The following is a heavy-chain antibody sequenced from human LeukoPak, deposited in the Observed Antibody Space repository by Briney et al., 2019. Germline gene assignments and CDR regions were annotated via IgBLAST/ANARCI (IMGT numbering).Heavy chain of an antibody. J-gene: IGHJ6*03. Sequence: PAETLSLTCAVSGVTFSYYYWSWVRQPPGKGLEWIGYIYNSGSTKYNPFLMSRVTISVDTSKNQFSLNLSSVTATDTAVYYCARDSRYSDNSGYYYSHYYMDVWGKGTTVTVSS. D-gene: IGHD3-22*01. CDR3: ARDSRYSDNSGYYYSHYYMDV. CDR1: GVTFSYYY. CDR2: IYNSGST. V-gene: IGHV4-59*01.